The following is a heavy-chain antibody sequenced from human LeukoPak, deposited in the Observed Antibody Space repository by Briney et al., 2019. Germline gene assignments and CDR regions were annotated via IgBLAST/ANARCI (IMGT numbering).Heavy chain of an antibody. CDR3: ASSYSSGRVDY. J-gene: IGHJ4*02. D-gene: IGHD6-19*01. V-gene: IGHV1-69*05. CDR2: IIPIFGTA. Sequence: VASVKVSCKASGGTFSSYAISWVRQAPGQGLEWMGGIIPIFGTANYAQKFQGRVTITTDESTSTAYMELSSLGSEDTAVYYCASSYSSGRVDYWGQGTLVTVSS. CDR1: GGTFSSYA.